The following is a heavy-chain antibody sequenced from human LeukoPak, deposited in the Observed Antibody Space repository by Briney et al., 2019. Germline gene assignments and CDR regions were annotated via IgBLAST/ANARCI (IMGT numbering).Heavy chain of an antibody. CDR3: ATVRGRGSTIWYEGPFDY. Sequence: ASVKVCCKVSGYTLTELSMHWVRQAPGKGLEWMGGFDPEDGETTYAQKFQGRVTMTEDTSTDTAYMELSSLRSEDTAVYCCATVRGRGSTIWYEGPFDYWGQGTLVTVSS. CDR2: FDPEDGET. V-gene: IGHV1-24*01. J-gene: IGHJ4*02. CDR1: GYTLTELS. D-gene: IGHD6-13*01.